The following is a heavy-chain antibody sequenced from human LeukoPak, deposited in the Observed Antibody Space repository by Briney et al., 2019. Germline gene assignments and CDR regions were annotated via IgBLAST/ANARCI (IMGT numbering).Heavy chain of an antibody. D-gene: IGHD3-10*01. J-gene: IGHJ6*02. CDR1: GFTFSSYA. Sequence: HPGGSLRLSCAASGFTFSSYAMSWVRQAPGKGLEWVSAISGSGGSTYYADPVKGRFTISRDNSKNTLYLQMNSLRAEDTAVYYCAKDRRGWYYGSGSQPELVNYYYGMDVWGQGTTVTVSS. CDR2: ISGSGGST. V-gene: IGHV3-23*01. CDR3: AKDRRGWYYGSGSQPELVNYYYGMDV.